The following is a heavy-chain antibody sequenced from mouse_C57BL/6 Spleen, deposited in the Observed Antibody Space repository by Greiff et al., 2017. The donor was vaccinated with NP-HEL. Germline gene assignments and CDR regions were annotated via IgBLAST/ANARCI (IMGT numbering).Heavy chain of an antibody. V-gene: IGHV1-69*01. CDR3: ARRKYSGISYRWYFDV. CDR1: GYTFTSYW. CDR2: IDPSDSYT. Sequence: QVQLQQPGAELVMPGASVKLSCKASGYTFTSYWMHWVKQRPGQGLEWIGEIDPSDSYTNYNQKFKGKSTLTVDKSSSTAYMQLSSLTSENSAVYYCARRKYSGISYRWYFDVWGTGTTVTVSS. J-gene: IGHJ1*03. D-gene: IGHD1-1*01.